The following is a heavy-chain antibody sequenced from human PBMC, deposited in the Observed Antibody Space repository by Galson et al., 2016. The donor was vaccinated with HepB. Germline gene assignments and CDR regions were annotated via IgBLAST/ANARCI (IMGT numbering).Heavy chain of an antibody. D-gene: IGHD3-3*01. CDR1: GFTFRSHA. CDR2: IPYDGSNK. J-gene: IGHJ6*04. Sequence: SLRLSCAASGFTFRSHAMNWVRQAPGKGLEWVAVIPYDGSNKYYADSVKGRFTISRDNSKNMLYLQMSSLRAEDTAVYYCARDRKFYDFWSGYSIPRVGYHYYDLDVWGKGTTVTVSS. CDR3: ARDRKFYDFWSGYSIPRVGYHYYDLDV. V-gene: IGHV3-30-3*01.